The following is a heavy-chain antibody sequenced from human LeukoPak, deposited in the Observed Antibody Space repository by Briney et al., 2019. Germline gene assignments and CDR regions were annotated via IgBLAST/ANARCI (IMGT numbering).Heavy chain of an antibody. Sequence: SETLSLTCTVSGGSISSGDYYWSWIRQPPGKGLEWIGYIYYSGSTYYNPSLKSRVTISVDTSKNQFSLKLSSVTAADTAVYYCARYSYGRTAFDYWGQGTLVTVSS. CDR3: ARYSYGRTAFDY. CDR2: IYYSGST. J-gene: IGHJ4*02. V-gene: IGHV4-30-4*08. CDR1: GGSISSGDYY. D-gene: IGHD5-18*01.